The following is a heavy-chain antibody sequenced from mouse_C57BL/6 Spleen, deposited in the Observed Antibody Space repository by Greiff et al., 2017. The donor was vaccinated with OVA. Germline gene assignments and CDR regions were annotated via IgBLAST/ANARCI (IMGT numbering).Heavy chain of an antibody. V-gene: IGHV1-82*01. CDR1: GYAFSSSW. CDR3: ARHYSNYHYAMDY. D-gene: IGHD2-5*01. J-gene: IGHJ4*01. Sequence: QVQLKESGPELVKPGASVKISCKASGYAFSSSWMNWVKQRPGKGLEWIGRIYPGDGDTNYNGKFKGKATLTADKSSSTAYMQLSSLTSEDSAVYFCARHYSNYHYAMDYWGQGTSVTVSS. CDR2: IYPGDGDT.